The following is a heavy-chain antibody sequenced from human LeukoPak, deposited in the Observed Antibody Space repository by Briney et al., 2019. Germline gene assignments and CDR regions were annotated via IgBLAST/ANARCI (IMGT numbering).Heavy chain of an antibody. Sequence: ASVKVSCKASGYTFTSYGISWVRQAPGQGLEWMGWSSAYNGNTNYAQKLQGRGTMTTDTSTNTAYMELRSLRSDDTAVYYCATQRDYVWGSYRYTDAFDIWGQGTMVTVSS. CDR3: ATQRDYVWGSYRYTDAFDI. CDR1: GYTFTSYG. J-gene: IGHJ3*02. V-gene: IGHV1-18*01. CDR2: SSAYNGNT. D-gene: IGHD3-16*02.